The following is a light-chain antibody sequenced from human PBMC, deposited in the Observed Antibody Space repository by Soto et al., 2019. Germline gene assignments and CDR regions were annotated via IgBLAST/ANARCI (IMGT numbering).Light chain of an antibody. Sequence: EVVLTQSPGTLSLSPGERATLSCRASQSVSNTYLAWYQQKPAQAPRLLIYGASSRATGIPDRFSGSGSGTDFTLTISRLEPEDFAVYYCQQYGSSLYTFGQGTKLEIK. V-gene: IGKV3-20*01. CDR3: QQYGSSLYT. CDR2: GAS. CDR1: QSVSNTY. J-gene: IGKJ2*01.